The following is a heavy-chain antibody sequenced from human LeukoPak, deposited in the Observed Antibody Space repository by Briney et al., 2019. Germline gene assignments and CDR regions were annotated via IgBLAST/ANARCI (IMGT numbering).Heavy chain of an antibody. Sequence: SETLSLTCTVSGVSLRSARYFWSWIRQHPGKGLEWIGYIYYSGTTSYNPSLKSRVTISVDTSKNQFSLKLSSVTAAATAVYYCARERPGSDLVDLADFYLVMDVWGKGTTVTVSS. CDR3: ARERPGSDLVDLADFYLVMDV. J-gene: IGHJ6*04. CDR1: GVSLRSARYF. V-gene: IGHV4-31*03. CDR2: IYYSGTT. D-gene: IGHD2-15*01.